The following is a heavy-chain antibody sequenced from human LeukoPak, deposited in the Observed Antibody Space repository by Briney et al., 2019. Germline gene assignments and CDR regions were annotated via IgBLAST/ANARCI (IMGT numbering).Heavy chain of an antibody. J-gene: IGHJ4*02. CDR1: GFSFSDYV. Sequence: GGSLRLSCAAAGFSFSDYVMSWVRQAPGKGLEWVSAITGSGATTYYADSVEGRFTISRDNSRNTLFLQMNGLRAEDTAVYYCAKTTTGYSSGRYPGWPVDYWGQGTLVTVSS. CDR3: AKTTTGYSSGRYPGWPVDY. V-gene: IGHV3-23*01. D-gene: IGHD6-19*01. CDR2: ITGSGATT.